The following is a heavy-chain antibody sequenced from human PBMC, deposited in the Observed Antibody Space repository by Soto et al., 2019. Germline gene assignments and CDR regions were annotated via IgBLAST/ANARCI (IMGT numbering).Heavy chain of an antibody. J-gene: IGHJ4*02. CDR3: ARDPIAAAGIYYFDY. Sequence: ASVKVSCKASGYTFTGYYMHWVRQAPGQGLEWMGWINPNSGGTNYAQKFQGRVTMTRDTSISTAYMELSRLRSDDTAVYYCARDPIAAAGIYYFDYWGQGTLVTVSS. V-gene: IGHV1-2*02. D-gene: IGHD6-13*01. CDR2: INPNSGGT. CDR1: GYTFTGYY.